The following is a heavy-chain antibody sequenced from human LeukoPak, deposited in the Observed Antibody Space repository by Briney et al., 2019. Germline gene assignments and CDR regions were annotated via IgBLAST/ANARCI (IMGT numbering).Heavy chain of an antibody. Sequence: GGSLRLSCANCGFTFSSFAMHWVRQAPGKGLEWVAVISYVGSNKYYADSVKGRFTISRDNSKNTLYLQMNSLRAEDTAVYYCARVPYCSSTSCYTRDYYYMDVWGKGTTVTVSS. J-gene: IGHJ6*03. V-gene: IGHV3-30-3*01. CDR1: GFTFSSFA. CDR3: ARVPYCSSTSCYTRDYYYMDV. D-gene: IGHD2-2*02. CDR2: ISYVGSNK.